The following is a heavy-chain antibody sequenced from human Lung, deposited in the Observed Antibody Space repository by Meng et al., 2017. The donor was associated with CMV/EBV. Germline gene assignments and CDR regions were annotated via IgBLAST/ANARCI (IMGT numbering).Heavy chain of an antibody. CDR2: ISSSGSTI. Sequence: GESXKISXAASGFTFSDYYMSWIRQAPGKGLEWVSYISSSGSTIYYADSVKGRFTISRDNAKNSLYLQMNSLRAEDTAVYYCARVRTRGYSGYGADAFDIWGQGXMVTVSS. D-gene: IGHD5-12*01. CDR1: GFTFSDYY. J-gene: IGHJ3*02. CDR3: ARVRTRGYSGYGADAFDI. V-gene: IGHV3-11*04.